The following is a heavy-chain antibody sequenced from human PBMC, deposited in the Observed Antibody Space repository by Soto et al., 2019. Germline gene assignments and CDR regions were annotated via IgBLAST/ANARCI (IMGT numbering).Heavy chain of an antibody. CDR3: ARPAGYSYGPTIAGYYYYMDV. V-gene: IGHV5-51*01. D-gene: IGHD5-18*01. CDR1: GYSFTSYW. Sequence: PGESLKISCKGSGYSFTSYWIGWVRQMPGKGLEWMGIIYPGDSDTRYSPSFQGQVTISADKSISTAYLQWSSLKASDTAMYYCARPAGYSYGPTIAGYYYYMDVWGKGTTVTVSS. CDR2: IYPGDSDT. J-gene: IGHJ6*03.